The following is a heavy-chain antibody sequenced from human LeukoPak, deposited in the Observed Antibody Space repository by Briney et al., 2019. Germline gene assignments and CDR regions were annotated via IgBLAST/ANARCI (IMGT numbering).Heavy chain of an antibody. D-gene: IGHD1-1*01. J-gene: IGHJ4*02. V-gene: IGHV3-23*01. CDR1: GFSFSDHA. CDR2: ISGSGGST. CDR3: AKEWNGFDY. Sequence: GGSLRLSCAASGFSFSDHAMSWVRQAPGKGLEWVPAISGSGGSTYYADSVKGRFTISRDNSKNTLYLQMNSLRAEDTAVYYCAKEWNGFDYWGQGTLVTVSS.